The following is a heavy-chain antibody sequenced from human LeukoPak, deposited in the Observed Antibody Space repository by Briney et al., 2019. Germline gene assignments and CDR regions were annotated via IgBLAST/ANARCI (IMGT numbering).Heavy chain of an antibody. CDR1: GGTFSSYA. CDR3: ARVGYYYYYMDA. CDR2: IIPIFGTA. V-gene: IGHV1-69*13. J-gene: IGHJ6*03. Sequence: ASVKVSCKASGGTFSSYAISWVRQAPGQGLEWMGGIIPIFGTANYAQKFQGRVTITADESTSTAYMELSSLRSVDTAVYYCARVGYYYYYMDAWGKGTTVTVSS.